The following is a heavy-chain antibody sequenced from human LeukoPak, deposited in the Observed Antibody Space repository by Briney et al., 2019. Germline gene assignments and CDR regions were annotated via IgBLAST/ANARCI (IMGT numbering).Heavy chain of an antibody. CDR2: IYSGGST. CDR1: GFTVSSNY. CDR3: ARVPTELLPGGAFDI. V-gene: IGHV3-53*01. D-gene: IGHD1-26*01. J-gene: IGHJ3*02. Sequence: PGGSLRLSCAASGFTVSSNYMSWVRQAPGKGLEWVSVIYSGGSTYYADSVKGRFTISRDNSKNTLYLQMNSLRAEDTAVYYCARVPTELLPGGAFDIWGQGTMVTVSS.